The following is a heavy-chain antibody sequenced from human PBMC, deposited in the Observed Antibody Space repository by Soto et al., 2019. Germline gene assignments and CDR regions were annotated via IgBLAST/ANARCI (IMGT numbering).Heavy chain of an antibody. CDR1: GGSFSGYY. V-gene: IGHV4-34*01. J-gene: IGHJ4*02. Sequence: QVQLQQWGAGLLKPSETLSLTCAVYGGSFSGYYWSWIRQPPGKGLEWIGEINHSGSTNYNPSLKSRVTLLLHMPKHQFSLKLSSVTAADVAVHYRARTYSSPWSTFDYWGQGTLVTVSS. CDR3: ARTYSSPWSTFDY. D-gene: IGHD6-13*01. CDR2: INHSGST.